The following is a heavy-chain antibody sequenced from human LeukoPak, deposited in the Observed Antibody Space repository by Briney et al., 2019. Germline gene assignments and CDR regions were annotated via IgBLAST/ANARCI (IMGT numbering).Heavy chain of an antibody. D-gene: IGHD3-16*01. J-gene: IGHJ3*02. CDR2: ISYDGSNK. CDR1: GFTFSSYA. V-gene: IGHV3-30-3*01. CDR3: ARDRGIRKGAFDI. Sequence: GGSLRLSCAASGFTFSSYAMSWVRQAPGKGLEWVAVISYDGSNKYYADSVKGRFTISRDNSKNTLYLQMNSLRAEDTAVYYCARDRGIRKGAFDIWGQGTMVTVSS.